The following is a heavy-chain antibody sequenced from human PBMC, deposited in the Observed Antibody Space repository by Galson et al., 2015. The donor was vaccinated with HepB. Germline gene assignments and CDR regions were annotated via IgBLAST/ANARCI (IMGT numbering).Heavy chain of an antibody. Sequence: SLRLSCAASGFNLSLYNMNWVRQAPGKGLEWISYISKTTIKYDADSVKGRFTISRDNAKNSLYLQMNGVRAEDTAVYYCVRYDGSNHYFYMDVWGKGTTVTVSS. V-gene: IGHV3-69-1*01. J-gene: IGHJ6*03. CDR1: GFNLSLYN. CDR2: ISKTTIK. CDR3: VRYDGSNHYFYMDV. D-gene: IGHD3-16*02.